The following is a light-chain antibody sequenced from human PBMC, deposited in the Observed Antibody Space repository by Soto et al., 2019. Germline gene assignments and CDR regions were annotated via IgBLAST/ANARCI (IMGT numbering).Light chain of an antibody. CDR1: QSVSSSD. CDR3: QRHGAT. J-gene: IGKJ1*01. V-gene: IGKV3-20*01. CDR2: GAS. Sequence: ELVLTQSPGTLSLSPGERATLSCRASQSVSSSDLAWYQQKPGQAPRLLIYGASSRATGIPDRFSGSGSGTDFTLTISGLEPEDSAAYYCQRHGATFGQGTKVDIK.